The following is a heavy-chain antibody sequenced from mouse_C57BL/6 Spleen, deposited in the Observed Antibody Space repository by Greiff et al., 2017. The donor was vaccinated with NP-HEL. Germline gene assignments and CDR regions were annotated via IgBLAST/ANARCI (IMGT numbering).Heavy chain of an antibody. D-gene: IGHD2-1*01. CDR3: AREGNYVRVFAY. J-gene: IGHJ3*01. Sequence: EVQLQQSGPELVKPGASVKMSCKASGYTFTDYNMHWVKQSHGKSLEWIGYINPNNGGTSYNQKFKGKATLTVNKSSSTAYMELRSLTSEDSAVYYCAREGNYVRVFAYWGQGTLVTVS. CDR2: INPNNGGT. V-gene: IGHV1-22*01. CDR1: GYTFTDYN.